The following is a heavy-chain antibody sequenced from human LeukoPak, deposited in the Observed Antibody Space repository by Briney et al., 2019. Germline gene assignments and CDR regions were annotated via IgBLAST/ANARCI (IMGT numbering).Heavy chain of an antibody. CDR1: GGSIRGYD. D-gene: IGHD3-10*01. CDR2: IYYSGNT. Sequence: PSETLSLTCTVSGGSIRGYDWNWIRQPPGKGLEWIGYIYYSGNTNYNPSLKSRVTISVDTSKKQFSLKLSSVTAADTAVYYCATDNSYGSGSYYTWGQGTLVTVSS. V-gene: IGHV4-59*01. CDR3: ATDNSYGSGSYYT. J-gene: IGHJ4*02.